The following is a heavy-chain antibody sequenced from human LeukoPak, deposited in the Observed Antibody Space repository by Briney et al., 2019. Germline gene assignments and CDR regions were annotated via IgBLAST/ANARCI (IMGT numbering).Heavy chain of an antibody. D-gene: IGHD1-14*01. J-gene: IGHJ4*02. V-gene: IGHV1-2*06. Sequence: ASVKVPCKASGFTFTDYYLHWVRQAPGQGLEWMGRIILNGGAANYAQKFQGRVTLTRDTSISTAYMELSRQTSDDTAVYYCATDGGNHNFNYWGQGTLVTVSS. CDR1: GFTFTDYY. CDR2: IILNGGAA. CDR3: ATDGGNHNFNY.